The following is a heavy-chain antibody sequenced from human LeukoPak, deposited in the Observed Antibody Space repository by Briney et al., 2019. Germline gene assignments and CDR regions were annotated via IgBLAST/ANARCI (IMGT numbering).Heavy chain of an antibody. CDR2: IYSGGST. Sequence: GGSLRLSCAASGFTVSSNYMSWVRQAPGKGLEWVSVIYSGGSTYYADSVKGRFTISRDNSKNTLYLQMNSLRAEDTAVYYCAKDEVFGVVIINYAYWGQGTLVTVSS. V-gene: IGHV3-53*01. D-gene: IGHD3-3*01. CDR1: GFTVSSNY. CDR3: AKDEVFGVVIINYAY. J-gene: IGHJ4*02.